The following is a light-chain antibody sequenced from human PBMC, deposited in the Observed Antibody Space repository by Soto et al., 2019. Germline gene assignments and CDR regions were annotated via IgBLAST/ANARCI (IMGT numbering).Light chain of an antibody. CDR3: QQHGTSPFV. Sequence: EIVLTQSPGTLSLSPGERATLSCRASQSVSSIYLAWYQQKPGQAPRLLIYGASSRATGIPDRFSGSGSGTDFTLTISRLEPEDFAVYYCQQHGTSPFVFGGGTKVDIK. J-gene: IGKJ4*01. V-gene: IGKV3-20*01. CDR1: QSVSSIY. CDR2: GAS.